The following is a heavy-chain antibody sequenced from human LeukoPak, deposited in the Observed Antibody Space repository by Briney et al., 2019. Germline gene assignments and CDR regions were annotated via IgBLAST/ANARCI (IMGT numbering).Heavy chain of an antibody. J-gene: IGHJ3*02. CDR1: GFTFDTYA. V-gene: IGHV3-23*01. CDR3: AKDAIRGNGIYDAFDI. Sequence: PGGSLRLSCAASGFTFDTYAMNWVRQAPGKGLEWVSTIGNTETYYADSVKGRFTISRDSRQNTVYLQMTSLRAEDTAVYFCAKDAIRGNGIYDAFDIWGQGTRVTVSS. CDR2: IGNTET. D-gene: IGHD3-10*01.